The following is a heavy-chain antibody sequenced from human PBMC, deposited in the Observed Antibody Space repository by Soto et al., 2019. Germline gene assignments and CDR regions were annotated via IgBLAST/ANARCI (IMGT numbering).Heavy chain of an antibody. J-gene: IGHJ6*02. CDR2: IYHSGST. CDR3: ARVVGDYYYYGMGV. Sequence: PSETLSLTCAVSGGSISSSNWWSRVRQPPGKGLEWIGEIYHSGSTNYNPSLKSRVTISVDKSKNQFSLKLSSVTAADTAVYYCARVVGDYYYYGMGVWGQGTTVTVSS. V-gene: IGHV4-4*02. CDR1: GGSISSSNW. D-gene: IGHD2-21*01.